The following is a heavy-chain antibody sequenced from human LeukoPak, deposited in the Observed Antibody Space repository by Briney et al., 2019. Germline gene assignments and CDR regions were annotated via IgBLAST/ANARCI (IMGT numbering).Heavy chain of an antibody. V-gene: IGHV3-23*01. J-gene: IGHJ4*02. CDR3: ANDKQWLITYFCDL. CDR2: ISGSGRST. Sequence: GGSLRLSCAASGFTLSSYAMSSVPQAPQKGLERVSAISGSGRSTYYAASVKGRFPISRDNSKNPLYLQMNSLRGEDTAVYYCANDKQWLITYFCDLGGWGTRVSVSS. D-gene: IGHD6-19*01. CDR1: GFTLSSYA.